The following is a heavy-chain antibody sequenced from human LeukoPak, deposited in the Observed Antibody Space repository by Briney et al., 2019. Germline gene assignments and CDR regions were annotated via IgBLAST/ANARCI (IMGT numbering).Heavy chain of an antibody. CDR2: IYYSGST. CDR3: ARTSGGYSYGVYYYYYYYMDV. V-gene: IGHV4-61*01. J-gene: IGHJ6*03. CDR1: GGSISSSSYY. D-gene: IGHD5-18*01. Sequence: SETLSLTCTVSGGSISSSSYYWSWIRQPPGKGLEWIGYIYYSGSTNYNPSLKSRVTISVDTSKNQFSLKLSSVTAADTAVYYCARTSGGYSYGVYYYYYYYMDVWGKGTTVTISS.